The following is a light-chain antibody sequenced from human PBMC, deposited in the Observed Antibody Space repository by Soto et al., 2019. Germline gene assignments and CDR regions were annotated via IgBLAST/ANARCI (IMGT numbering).Light chain of an antibody. CDR1: QSVSSY. CDR3: QQRTNWSSVT. V-gene: IGKV3-11*01. J-gene: IGKJ4*01. CDR2: DAS. Sequence: EIVLAQSPANLSLCAGDRATLSCRSSQSVSSYLAWYQQKPGQAPRLLIYDASNRATGIPARFSGSGSGTDFTLTISSLEPEDVAVYYCQQRTNWSSVTFGGGTKVDIK.